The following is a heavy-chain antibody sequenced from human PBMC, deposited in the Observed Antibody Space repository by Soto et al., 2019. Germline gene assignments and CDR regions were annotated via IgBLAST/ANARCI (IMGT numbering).Heavy chain of an antibody. CDR1: GLTVSDNY. V-gene: IGHV3-66*01. D-gene: IGHD1-1*01. CDR3: ASCHWNGPNDY. J-gene: IGHJ4*02. Sequence: EVQLEESGGGLVQPGGSLRLSCAASGLTVSDNYMRWVRHAPGKGLEWVSVIYRGGDTYYADSVKGRFTISRDNSKNTVYLQMNSLRDEDTAVYYCASCHWNGPNDYWGQGTLVTVSS. CDR2: IYRGGDT.